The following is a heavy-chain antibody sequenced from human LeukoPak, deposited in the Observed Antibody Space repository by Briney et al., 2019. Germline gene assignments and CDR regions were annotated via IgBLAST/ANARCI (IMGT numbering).Heavy chain of an antibody. CDR2: ISSSGSTI. D-gene: IGHD6-13*01. CDR3: ASRIAAAGTHAFDI. CDR1: GFTFSSYE. J-gene: IGHJ3*02. V-gene: IGHV3-48*03. Sequence: PGGSLRLSCAASGFTFSSYEMNWFRQAPGKGLEWVSYISSSGSTIYYADSVKGRFTISRDNAKNSLYLQMNSLRAEDTAVYYCASRIAAAGTHAFDIWGQGTMVTVSS.